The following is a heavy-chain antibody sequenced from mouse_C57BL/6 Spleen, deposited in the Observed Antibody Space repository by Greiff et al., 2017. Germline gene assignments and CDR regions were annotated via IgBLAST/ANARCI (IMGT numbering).Heavy chain of an antibody. CDR3: VRHDPYLYFYY. CDR2: IRSKSNNYAT. CDR1: GFSFNTYA. V-gene: IGHV10-1*01. J-gene: IGHJ2*01. Sequence: GGGLVQPKGSLKLSCAASGFSFNTYAMNWVRQAPGKGLEGVARIRSKSNNYATYYADSVKDRFTISRDDSESMLYLQMNNLKTEDTAMYYCVRHDPYLYFYYWGQGTTLAVSS. D-gene: IGHD5-5*01.